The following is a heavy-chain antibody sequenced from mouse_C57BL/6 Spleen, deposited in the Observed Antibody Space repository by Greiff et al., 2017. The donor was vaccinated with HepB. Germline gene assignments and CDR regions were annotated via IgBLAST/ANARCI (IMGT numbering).Heavy chain of an antibody. J-gene: IGHJ4*01. CDR1: GFSLSTFGMG. CDR3: ARIAGYYGSSAYAMDY. V-gene: IGHV8-8*01. Sequence: LKESGPGILQPSQTLSLTCSFSGFSLSTFGMGVGWIRQPSGKGLEWLAHIWWDDDKYYNPALKSRLTISKDTSKNQVFLKIANVDTADTATYYCARIAGYYGSSAYAMDYWGQGTSVTVSS. D-gene: IGHD1-1*01. CDR2: IWWDDDK.